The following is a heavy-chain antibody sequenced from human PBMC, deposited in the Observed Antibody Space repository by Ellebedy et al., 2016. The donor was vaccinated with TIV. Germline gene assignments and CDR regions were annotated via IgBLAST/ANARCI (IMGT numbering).Heavy chain of an antibody. V-gene: IGHV3-30*02. CDR2: MRYDGSNK. CDR3: AKFPYYYDSSGYSF. J-gene: IGHJ4*02. Sequence: GESLKISCAASGFIFSDYGMHWVRQAPGKGLEWVAFMRYDGSNKYYADSVKGRFAISRDNSKNTLYLRMNSLRAEDTAVYYCAKFPYYYDSSGYSFWGQGTLVTVSS. D-gene: IGHD3-22*01. CDR1: GFIFSDYG.